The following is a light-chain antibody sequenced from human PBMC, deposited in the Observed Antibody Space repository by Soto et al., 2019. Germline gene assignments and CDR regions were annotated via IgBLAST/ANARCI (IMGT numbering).Light chain of an antibody. CDR2: DAS. J-gene: IGKJ2*01. CDR1: QSIGSW. Sequence: DIQMTQSPSTLSASVGDRVTITCRASQSIGSWLSWYQQKQGKAAKLLLFDASHVTSGGTSRFSGSGAGTEFILTNISSQPDDVLSDHCQQWAGYPYTFGQGTKVEIK. V-gene: IGKV1-5*01. CDR3: QQWAGYPYT.